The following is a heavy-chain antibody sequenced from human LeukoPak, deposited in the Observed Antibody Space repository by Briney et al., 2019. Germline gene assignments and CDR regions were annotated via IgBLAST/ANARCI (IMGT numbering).Heavy chain of an antibody. CDR2: IKANSCGT. CDR1: GYTFTGYY. CDR3: ARASSSWPYYFDY. V-gene: IGHV1-2*02. Sequence: ASVKVSCKASGYTFTGYYMHWVRQASGQSLEWMGWIKANSCGTNYAQKFQGRVTMTRDTSISTSYMELSRLRSDDTAVYYCARASSSWPYYFDYWGQGTLVTVSS. D-gene: IGHD6-13*01. J-gene: IGHJ4*02.